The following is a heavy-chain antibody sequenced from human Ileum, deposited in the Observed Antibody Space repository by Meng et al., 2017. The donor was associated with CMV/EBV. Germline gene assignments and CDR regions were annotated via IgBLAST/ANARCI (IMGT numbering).Heavy chain of an antibody. V-gene: IGHV1-8*03. CDR2: MNPNSGNT. D-gene: IGHD3-16*01. CDR1: ASTFSRYH. CDR3: ARGQGGFDY. Sequence: VSCKASASTFSRYHINWVRQATGQGLEWMGWMNPNSGNTGYAQKFQGRVTITRNTSISTAYMELSSLRSEDTAVYYCARGQGGFDYWGQGTLVTVSS. J-gene: IGHJ4*02.